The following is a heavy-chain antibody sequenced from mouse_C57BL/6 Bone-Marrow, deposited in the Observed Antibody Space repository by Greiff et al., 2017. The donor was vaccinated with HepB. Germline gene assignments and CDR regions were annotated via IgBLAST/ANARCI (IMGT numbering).Heavy chain of an antibody. CDR2: IDPYDSYT. CDR1: GYTFTSYW. D-gene: IGHD6-1*01. J-gene: IGHJ2*01. V-gene: IGHV1-59*01. CDR3: ASFVCYDY. Sequence: QVQLQQPGAELVRPGTSVKLSCKASGYTFTSYWMHWVKQRPGQGLEWIGVIDPYDSYTNYNQKFKGKATLTVDTSSSTAYMQLSSLTSEDSAVYYCASFVCYDYWDRGTTLTVTS.